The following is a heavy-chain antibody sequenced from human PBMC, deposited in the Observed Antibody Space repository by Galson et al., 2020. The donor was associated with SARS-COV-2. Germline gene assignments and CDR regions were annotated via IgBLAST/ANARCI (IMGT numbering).Heavy chain of an antibody. J-gene: IGHJ4*02. D-gene: IGHD3-22*01. CDR1: GFSFTTNGEV. Sequence: SGPTLVKPTQTLTLTCSFSGFSFTTNGEVVGWIRQPPGKALEWLALIYWDDDKRYSPSLKNRLTITKDTSTNQVVLTMTNMDPVDTATYYCAHMLYVDDSGSFGLYYVDYWGQGTLVTVSS. CDR2: IYWDDDK. V-gene: IGHV2-5*02. CDR3: AHMLYVDDSGSFGLYYVDY.